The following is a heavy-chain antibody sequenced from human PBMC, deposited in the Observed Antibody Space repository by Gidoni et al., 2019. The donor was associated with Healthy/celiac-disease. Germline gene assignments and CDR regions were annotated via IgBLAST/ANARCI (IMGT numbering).Heavy chain of an antibody. CDR2: IRSKRNNYAT. J-gene: IGHJ4*02. V-gene: IGHV3-73*01. Sequence: EVQLVESGGGLVQPGGSLKLSCAASGFTFSGSAMHWVRQASGNGLEWVGRIRSKRNNYATEYAASVKGRFTISRDDSKNTAYLQMNSLKTEDTAVYYCTRLDDYWGQGTLVTVSS. CDR1: GFTFSGSA. CDR3: TRLDDY. D-gene: IGHD1-1*01.